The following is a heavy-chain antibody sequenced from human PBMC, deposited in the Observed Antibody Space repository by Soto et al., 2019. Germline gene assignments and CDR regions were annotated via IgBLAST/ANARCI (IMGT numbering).Heavy chain of an antibody. CDR3: ARRHLVEDAFDI. J-gene: IGHJ3*02. V-gene: IGHV5-51*01. Sequence: ESLKISCKGSGYSFTSYWIGWVRQMPGKGLEWMGIIYPGDSDTKYSPSFQGQVTISADKSIITAYLQWSSLKASDTAMYYCARRHLVEDAFDIWGQGTMVTVSS. D-gene: IGHD6-6*01. CDR1: GYSFTSYW. CDR2: IYPGDSDT.